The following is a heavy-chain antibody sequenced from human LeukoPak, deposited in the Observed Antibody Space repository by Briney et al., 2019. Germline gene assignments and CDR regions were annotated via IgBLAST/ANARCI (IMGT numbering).Heavy chain of an antibody. D-gene: IGHD2-21*02. V-gene: IGHV3-23*01. Sequence: GGSLRLSFAASEFTFSSYAVSWVRQAPGKGREWVSAISGSGGTTYYGDSVKGRFTISRDNSKNTLYLQMNSLRAEDTALYYCARGLVTKGYFDYWGQGTLVTVSS. CDR2: ISGSGGTT. CDR1: EFTFSSYA. J-gene: IGHJ4*02. CDR3: ARGLVTKGYFDY.